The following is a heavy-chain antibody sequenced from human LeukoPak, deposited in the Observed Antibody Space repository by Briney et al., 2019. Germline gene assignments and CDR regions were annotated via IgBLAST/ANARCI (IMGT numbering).Heavy chain of an antibody. CDR1: GGSLSSYY. Sequence: SETLSLTCTVAGGSLSSYYWSWIRQPAGKGLEWIGRINTSGSTNYNPSLKSRVTMSVDTSKKHFSLKLSSVTAADTAVYYCARNLLPAAKGAFDIWGQETLVTVSS. J-gene: IGHJ3*02. V-gene: IGHV4-4*07. CDR2: INTSGST. D-gene: IGHD2-2*01. CDR3: ARNLLPAAKGAFDI.